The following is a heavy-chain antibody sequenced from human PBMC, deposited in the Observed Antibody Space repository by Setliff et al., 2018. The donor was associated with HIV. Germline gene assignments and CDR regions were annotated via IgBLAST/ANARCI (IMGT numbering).Heavy chain of an antibody. J-gene: IGHJ4*02. CDR1: GFTLIDHW. CDR3: ARGRVPGNY. D-gene: IGHD2-2*01. Sequence: GGSLRLSCAASGFTLIDHWMHWVRQVPGKGLVWVSRINSDGTITNYADFVKGRFTMSRDSAKNTLYLQMNSLRVEDTAVYYCARGRVPGNYWGQGTLVTVSS. CDR2: INSDGTIT. V-gene: IGHV3-74*01.